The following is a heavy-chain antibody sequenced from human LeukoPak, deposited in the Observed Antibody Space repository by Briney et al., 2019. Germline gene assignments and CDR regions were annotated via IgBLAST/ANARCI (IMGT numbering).Heavy chain of an antibody. D-gene: IGHD3-10*01. Sequence: ASVKVSCKASGYTFTSCGISWVRQAPGQGLEWMGWISAYNGNTNYAQKLQGRVTMTTDTSTSTAYMELRSLRSDDTAVYYCARASSGSMVRGVYDYWGQGTLVTVSS. CDR3: ARASSGSMVRGVYDY. CDR2: ISAYNGNT. J-gene: IGHJ4*02. V-gene: IGHV1-18*04. CDR1: GYTFTSCG.